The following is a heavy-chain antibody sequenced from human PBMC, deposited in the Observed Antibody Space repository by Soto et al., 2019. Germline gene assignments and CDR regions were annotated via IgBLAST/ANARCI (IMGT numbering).Heavy chain of an antibody. CDR1: GGSISSSSYY. Sequence: SETLSLTCTVSGGSISSSSYYWGWIRQPPGKGLEWIGSIYYSGSTYYNPSLKSRVTISVDTSKNQFSLKLSSVTAADTAVYYCAVGDYYYGMDVWGQGTTVTVSS. D-gene: IGHD3-16*01. CDR3: AVGDYYYGMDV. CDR2: IYYSGST. J-gene: IGHJ6*02. V-gene: IGHV4-39*01.